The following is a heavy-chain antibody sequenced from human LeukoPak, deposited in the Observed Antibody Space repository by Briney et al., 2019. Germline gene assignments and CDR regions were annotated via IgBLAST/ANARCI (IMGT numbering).Heavy chain of an antibody. CDR1: GYTFTSYG. CDR3: ARVVEGIWSKGITMVREAIDP. J-gene: IGHJ5*02. CDR2: ISAYNGNT. Sequence: ASVKVSCKASGYTFTSYGISWVRQAPGQGLEWMGWISAYNGNTNYAQKLQGRVTMTTDTSTSTAYMELRSLRSDDTAVYYCARVVEGIWSKGITMVREAIDPWGQGTLVTVSS. V-gene: IGHV1-18*01. D-gene: IGHD3-10*01.